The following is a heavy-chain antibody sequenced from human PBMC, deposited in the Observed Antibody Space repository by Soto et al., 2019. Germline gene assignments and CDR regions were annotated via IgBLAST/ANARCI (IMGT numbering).Heavy chain of an antibody. D-gene: IGHD6-19*01. V-gene: IGHV4-30-2*02. CDR2: IYYSGST. CDR1: GGSISSGGYS. J-gene: IGHJ4*02. CDR3: ARSGSGWLDY. Sequence: PSETLSLTCAVSGGSISSGGYSWSWIRQPPGKGLEWIGYIYYSGSTYYNPSLKSRVTISVDMSKNQFSLKLRSVTAADTAVYYCARSGSGWLDYWGQGTLVTVSS.